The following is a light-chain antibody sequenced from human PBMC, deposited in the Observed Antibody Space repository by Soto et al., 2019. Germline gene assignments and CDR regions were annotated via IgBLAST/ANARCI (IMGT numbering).Light chain of an antibody. CDR2: EGS. Sequence: QAASVSGSPGQSITISCTGTSSDVGSYNLVSWYQQHPGKAPKLMIYEGSKRPSGVSNRFSGSKSGNTASLTISGLQAEDEADYYCCSYAGSSLYVFGTGTKLTVL. J-gene: IGLJ1*01. CDR1: SSDVGSYNL. CDR3: CSYAGSSLYV. V-gene: IGLV2-23*01.